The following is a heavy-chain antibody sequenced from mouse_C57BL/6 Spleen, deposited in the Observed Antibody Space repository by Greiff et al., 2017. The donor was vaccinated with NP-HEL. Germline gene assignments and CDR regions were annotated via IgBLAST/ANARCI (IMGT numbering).Heavy chain of an antibody. CDR1: GYTFTSYD. J-gene: IGHJ3*01. CDR2: IYPRDGST. D-gene: IGHD2-5*01. Sequence: VKLVESGPELVKPGASVKLSCKASGYTFTSYDINWVKQRPGQGLEWIGWIYPRDGSTKYNEKFKGKATLTVDTSSSTAYMELHSLTSEDSAVYFCARGGSNYLAWFAYWGQGTLVTVSA. CDR3: ARGGSNYLAWFAY. V-gene: IGHV1-85*01.